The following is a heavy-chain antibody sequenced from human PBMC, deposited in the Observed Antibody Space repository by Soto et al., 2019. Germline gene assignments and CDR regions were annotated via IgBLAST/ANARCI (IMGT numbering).Heavy chain of an antibody. CDR2: ISGSGGGT. D-gene: IGHD3-22*01. J-gene: IGHJ3*02. CDR1: GFTSSSYA. Sequence: EVQLLEYGGGLVQPGGSLRLSCAASGFTSSSYAMSWVRQAPGKGLEWVSTISGSGGGTYYADSVKGRFTISRDNSKNTFYLQMNNLRAEDTAVYYCAKDRTITMIVVPHAFDIWGQGTMVTVSS. CDR3: AKDRTITMIVVPHAFDI. V-gene: IGHV3-23*01.